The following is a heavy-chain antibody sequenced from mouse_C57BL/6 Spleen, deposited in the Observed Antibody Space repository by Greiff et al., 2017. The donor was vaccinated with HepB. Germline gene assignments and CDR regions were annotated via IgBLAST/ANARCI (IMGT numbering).Heavy chain of an antibody. CDR1: GYTFTSYG. D-gene: IGHD1-1*01. CDR3: GITTVVATGYFDY. CDR2: IYPRSGNT. Sequence: VKVVESGAELARPGASVKLSCKASGYTFTSYGISWVKQRTGQGLEWIGEIYPRSGNTYYNEKFKGKATLTADKSSSTAYMELRSLTSEDSAVYFCGITTVVATGYFDYWGQGTTLTVSS. V-gene: IGHV1-81*01. J-gene: IGHJ2*01.